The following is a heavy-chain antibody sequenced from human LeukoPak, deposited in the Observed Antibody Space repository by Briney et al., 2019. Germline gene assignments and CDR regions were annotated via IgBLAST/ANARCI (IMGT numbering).Heavy chain of an antibody. CDR1: GXTFGDYA. Sequence: GGSLRLSCTASGXTFGDYAMSWVRQAPGKGLEWVSFIRSKAYGGTTEYAASVKGRFTISRDDSKSIAFLQMNSLKTEDTAVYYCTRELGYCTNGVCYRAYYFDYWGQGTLVTVSS. CDR2: IRSKAYGGTT. V-gene: IGHV3-49*04. J-gene: IGHJ4*02. D-gene: IGHD2-8*01. CDR3: TRELGYCTNGVCYRAYYFDY.